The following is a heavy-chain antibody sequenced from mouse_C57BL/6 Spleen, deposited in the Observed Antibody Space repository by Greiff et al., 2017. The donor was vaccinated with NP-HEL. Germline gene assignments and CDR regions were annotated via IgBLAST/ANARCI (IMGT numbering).Heavy chain of an antibody. V-gene: IGHV2-2*01. CDR2: IWSGGST. D-gene: IGHD1-1*01. J-gene: IGHJ4*01. CDR1: GFSLTSYG. CDR3: ARIYGSSYYYAMDY. Sequence: VQVVESGPGLVQPSQSLSITCTVSGFSLTSYGVHWVRQSPGKGLEWLGVIWSGGSTDYNAAFISRLSISKDNSKSQVFFKMNSLQADDTAIYYCARIYGSSYYYAMDYWGQGTSVTVSS.